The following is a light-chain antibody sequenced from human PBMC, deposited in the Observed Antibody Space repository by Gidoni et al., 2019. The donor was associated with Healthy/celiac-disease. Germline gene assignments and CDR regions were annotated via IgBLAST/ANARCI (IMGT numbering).Light chain of an antibody. CDR3: QQYGSSPRT. J-gene: IGKJ2*01. Sequence: EIVLTQSPGTLSLSPGERATLSCRASQSVSNSYLAWYQQKPGQAPRLLIYGASSRATGIPDRFSGSGSGTDFTLTISRLGPEDFAVYYCQQYGSSPRTFXXXTKLEIK. CDR1: QSVSNSY. V-gene: IGKV3-20*01. CDR2: GAS.